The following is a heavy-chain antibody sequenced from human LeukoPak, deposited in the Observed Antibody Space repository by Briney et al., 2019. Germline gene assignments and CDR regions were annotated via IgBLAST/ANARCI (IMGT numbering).Heavy chain of an antibody. J-gene: IGHJ4*02. D-gene: IGHD3-22*01. CDR1: GGTFSSYA. Sequence: SVKVSCKASGGTFSSYAISWVRQAPGQGLEWMGGIIPIFGTANYAQKFQGRVTITADESTSTAYMELSSLRSEDTAVYYCARGKSPYYYDSSGYYYSPIFDYWGQGTLVTVSS. CDR3: ARGKSPYYYDSSGYYYSPIFDY. V-gene: IGHV1-69*13. CDR2: IIPIFGTA.